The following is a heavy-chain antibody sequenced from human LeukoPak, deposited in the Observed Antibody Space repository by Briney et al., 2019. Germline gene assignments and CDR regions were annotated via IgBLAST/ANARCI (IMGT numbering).Heavy chain of an antibody. D-gene: IGHD3-10*01. CDR1: GYSISRGYY. V-gene: IGHV4-38-2*02. CDR3: AREPRITMVRGGWAFDI. Sequence: PSETLSLTCAVSGYSISRGYYWGWIRQPPGKGLEWIGSIYHSGSTYYNPSLRSRVTISVDTSKNQFFLKLSSVTAADTAVYYCAREPRITMVRGGWAFDIWGQGTMVTVSS. J-gene: IGHJ3*02. CDR2: IYHSGST.